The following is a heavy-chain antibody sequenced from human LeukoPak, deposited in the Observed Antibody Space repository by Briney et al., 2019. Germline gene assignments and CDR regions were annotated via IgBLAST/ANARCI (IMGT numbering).Heavy chain of an antibody. Sequence: GGSLRLSCAASGFTFSSYRMNWVRQAPGKGLEWVSSISSSSSYIYYADSVKGRFTISRDNAKNSLYLQMNSLRAEDTALYYCARAGYSYGWGNYYYYYMDVWGKGTTVTVSS. CDR1: GFTFSSYR. V-gene: IGHV3-21*04. D-gene: IGHD5-18*01. J-gene: IGHJ6*03. CDR3: ARAGYSYGWGNYYYYYMDV. CDR2: ISSSSSYI.